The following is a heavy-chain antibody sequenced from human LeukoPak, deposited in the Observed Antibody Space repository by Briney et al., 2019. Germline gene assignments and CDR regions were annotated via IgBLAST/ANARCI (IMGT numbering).Heavy chain of an antibody. CDR1: GFTFSTYS. Sequence: PGGSLRLSCAASGFTFSTYSMNWVRQAPGKGLEWISYISSSGSTMYYADSVKGRFTISRDNAKNSLYLQVYSLRVEDTAVYYCAPYCSSPTCYEVYLDSWGQGTLVTVSS. J-gene: IGHJ4*02. V-gene: IGHV3-48*01. CDR3: APYCSSPTCYEVYLDS. CDR2: ISSSGSTM. D-gene: IGHD2-2*01.